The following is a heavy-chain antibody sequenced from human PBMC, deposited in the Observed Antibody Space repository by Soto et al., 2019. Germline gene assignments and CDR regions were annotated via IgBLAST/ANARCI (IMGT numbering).Heavy chain of an antibody. V-gene: IGHV3-64*01. D-gene: IGHD5-12*01. CDR3: ARGGGYDFFPVWFDY. Sequence: GGSLRLSCAASGFTFSSYAMHWVRQAPGKGLEYVSAISSNGGSTYYANSVKGRFTISRDNSKNTLYLQMGSLRAEDMAVYYCARGGGYDFFPVWFDYWGQGTLVTVSS. CDR2: ISSNGGST. CDR1: GFTFSSYA. J-gene: IGHJ4*02.